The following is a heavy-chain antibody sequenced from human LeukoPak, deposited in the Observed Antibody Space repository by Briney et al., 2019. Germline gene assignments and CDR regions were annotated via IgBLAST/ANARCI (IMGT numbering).Heavy chain of an antibody. D-gene: IGHD2-2*01. V-gene: IGHV3-23*01. CDR1: GFTFSSYG. CDR3: AKGSCSRTSSSCSLAYYYIMDV. Sequence: GGSLRLSCAASGFTFSSYGMSWVRQAPGKGLEWVSSISATGGKIYYADSVKGLFTISRDNSRSTLYLEMNSLRGDDTAVYYCAKGSCSRTSSSCSLAYYYIMDVWGQGTTVTVSS. CDR2: ISATGGKI. J-gene: IGHJ6*02.